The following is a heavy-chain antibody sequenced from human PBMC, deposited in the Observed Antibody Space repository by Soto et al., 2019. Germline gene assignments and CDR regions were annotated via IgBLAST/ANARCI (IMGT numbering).Heavy chain of an antibody. D-gene: IGHD3-10*01. J-gene: IGHJ3*02. CDR1: GFTVSSNY. Sequence: PGGSLRLSCAASGFTVSSNYMSWVRQAPGKGLEWVSSISSSSSYIYYADSVKGRFTISRDNAKNSLYLQMNSLRAEDTAVYYCARTQGDPYAFDIWGQGTMVTVSS. CDR3: ARTQGDPYAFDI. CDR2: ISSSSSYI. V-gene: IGHV3-21*01.